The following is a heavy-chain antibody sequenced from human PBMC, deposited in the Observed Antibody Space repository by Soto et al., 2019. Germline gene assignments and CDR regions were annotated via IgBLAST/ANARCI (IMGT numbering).Heavy chain of an antibody. Sequence: PGGSLRLSCVASGFTFSSYAMSWVRQAPGKGLEWVSAISGSGGSTYYADSVKGWFTISRDNSKNTLYLQMNSLRAEDTAVYYCAKVQNYYDSIGYPSFDYWGQGTLVTVSS. J-gene: IGHJ4*02. CDR2: ISGSGGST. D-gene: IGHD3-22*01. CDR3: AKVQNYYDSIGYPSFDY. V-gene: IGHV3-23*01. CDR1: GFTFSSYA.